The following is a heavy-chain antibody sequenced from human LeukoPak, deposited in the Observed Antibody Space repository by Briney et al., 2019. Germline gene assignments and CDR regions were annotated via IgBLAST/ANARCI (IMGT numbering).Heavy chain of an antibody. CDR3: ASLEYSSSPGDY. J-gene: IGHJ4*02. CDR1: GYTFTGYY. D-gene: IGHD6-6*01. CDR2: IIPILGIA. Sequence: GASVKVSCKASGYTFTGYYMHWVRQAPGQGLEWMGRIIPILGIANYAQKFQGRVTITADKSTSTAYMELSSLRSEDTAVYYCASLEYSSSPGDYWGQGTLVTVSS. V-gene: IGHV1-69*02.